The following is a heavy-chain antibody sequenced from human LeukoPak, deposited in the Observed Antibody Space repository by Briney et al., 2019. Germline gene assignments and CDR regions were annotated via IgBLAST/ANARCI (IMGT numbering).Heavy chain of an antibody. CDR3: ARTENYIPEDWFDP. D-gene: IGHD5-24*01. CDR2: INHSGST. J-gene: IGHJ5*02. V-gene: IGHV4-34*01. Sequence: SETLSLTCAVYGGSFSGYYWSWIRQPPGKGLEWIGEINHSGSTNYNPSLKSRGTLSVDTSKNQFSLKLSSVTAADTAVYYCARTENYIPEDWFDPWGQGTLVTVSS. CDR1: GGSFSGYY.